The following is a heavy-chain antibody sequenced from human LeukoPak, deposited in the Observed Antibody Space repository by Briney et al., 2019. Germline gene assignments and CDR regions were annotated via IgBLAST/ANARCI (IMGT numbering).Heavy chain of an antibody. J-gene: IGHJ4*02. CDR3: ARDSEGWGSYSESLDY. Sequence: ASVKVSCKASGYTFTSYAMHWVRQAPGQRLEWMGWINAGNGNTKYSQKLQGRVTITRDTSASTAYMELSSLRSEDTAVYYCARDSEGWGSYSESLDYWGQGTLVTVSS. V-gene: IGHV1-3*01. CDR2: INAGNGNT. CDR1: GYTFTSYA. D-gene: IGHD3-16*01.